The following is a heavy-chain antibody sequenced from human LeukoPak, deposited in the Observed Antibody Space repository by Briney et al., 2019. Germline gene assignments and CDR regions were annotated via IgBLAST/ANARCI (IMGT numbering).Heavy chain of an antibody. CDR3: AGETDAFDY. Sequence: GASVKVSCKASGHTFTSNFMHWVRQAPGQGLEWMGVLNPSDGDTTCAQKFQGRFTMTRDTSTGTFYMELSSLRFEDTAVYYCAGETDAFDYWGQGTLVTVSS. CDR2: LNPSDGDT. J-gene: IGHJ4*02. V-gene: IGHV1-46*03. CDR1: GHTFTSNF.